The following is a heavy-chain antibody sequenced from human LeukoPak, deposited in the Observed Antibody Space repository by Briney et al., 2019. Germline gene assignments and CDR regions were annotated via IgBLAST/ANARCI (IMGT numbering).Heavy chain of an antibody. CDR1: GGSIGSYY. CDR3: ARHGSGWSFDY. V-gene: IGHV4-59*01. Sequence: SETLCLTCTVSGGSIGSYYWGWIRQSPGKRLEWIGYIYDSGSTNYNPSLKSRVTMSVDTSKNQFSLKLNSVTAADTAVYYCARHGSGWSFDYWGQGTLVTVSS. D-gene: IGHD6-19*01. J-gene: IGHJ4*02. CDR2: IYDSGST.